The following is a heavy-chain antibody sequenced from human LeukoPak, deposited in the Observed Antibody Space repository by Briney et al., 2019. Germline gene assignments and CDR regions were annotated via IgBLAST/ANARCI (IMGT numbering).Heavy chain of an antibody. CDR3: ARDSCSGGSCYSTFDY. J-gene: IGHJ4*02. V-gene: IGHV3-53*01. CDR1: GFTVSSNY. D-gene: IGHD2-15*01. CDR2: IYSGGST. Sequence: PGGSLRLSCAASGFTVSSNYMSLVRQAPGKGLEWVSVIYSGGSTYYADTVKGRFTISRDNSKNTLYLQMNSLRAEDTAVYYCARDSCSGGSCYSTFDYWGQGTLVTVSS.